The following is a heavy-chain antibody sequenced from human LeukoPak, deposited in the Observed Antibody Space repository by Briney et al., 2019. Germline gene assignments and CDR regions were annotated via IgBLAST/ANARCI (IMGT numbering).Heavy chain of an antibody. CDR2: IYYSGST. CDR3: AGLPSSSWYLYYFDY. D-gene: IGHD6-13*01. J-gene: IGHJ4*02. CDR1: GGSISSYY. V-gene: IGHV4-59*01. Sequence: SETLSLTCTVSGGSISSYYWSWIRQPPGKGLEWIGYIYYSGSTNYNPSLKSRVTISVDTSKNQFSLKLSSVTAADTAVYYCAGLPSSSWYLYYFDYWGQGTLVTVSS.